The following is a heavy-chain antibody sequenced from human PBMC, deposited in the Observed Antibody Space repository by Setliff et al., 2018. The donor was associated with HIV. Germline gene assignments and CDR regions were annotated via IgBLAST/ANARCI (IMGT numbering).Heavy chain of an antibody. V-gene: IGHV1-18*01. CDR1: GYSFTTYA. Sequence: GASVKVSCKASGYSFTTYAISWVRQAPGQGLEWMGWISAYNGNTLYAQKFQGRVTMTTDTSTSTAYMDLRSLRSDDTAVYYCARDPGMIAARFTIDTFDIWGQGTMVTVSS. J-gene: IGHJ3*02. D-gene: IGHD6-6*01. CDR3: ARDPGMIAARFTIDTFDI. CDR2: ISAYNGNT.